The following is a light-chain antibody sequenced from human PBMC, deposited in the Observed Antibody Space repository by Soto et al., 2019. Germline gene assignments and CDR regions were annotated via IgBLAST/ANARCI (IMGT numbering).Light chain of an antibody. Sequence: IVMTQSPATLSVSPGERATLSCRASHIVSINLAWYQHKPGQAPRLLIYGASTRATGIPARFSGSGSGTEFTLTISSLQSEDFAVYYCQQYNNWPYTFGQGTKLEIK. CDR1: HIVSIN. CDR3: QQYNNWPYT. J-gene: IGKJ2*01. CDR2: GAS. V-gene: IGKV3-15*01.